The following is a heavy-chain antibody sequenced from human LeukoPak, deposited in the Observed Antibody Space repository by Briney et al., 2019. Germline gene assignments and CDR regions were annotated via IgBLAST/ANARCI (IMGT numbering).Heavy chain of an antibody. D-gene: IGHD3-10*01. V-gene: IGHV4-59*01. J-gene: IGHJ3*02. CDR3: ARSLYYYGSDSFDI. CDR1: GGSISSYY. CDR2: IYYSGSI. Sequence: PSETLSLTCTVSGGSISSYYWSWIRQPPGKGLEWIGYIYYSGSINYNPSLKSRVTISVDTSKNQFSLKLSSVTAADTAVYYCARSLYYYGSDSFDIWGQGTMVTVSS.